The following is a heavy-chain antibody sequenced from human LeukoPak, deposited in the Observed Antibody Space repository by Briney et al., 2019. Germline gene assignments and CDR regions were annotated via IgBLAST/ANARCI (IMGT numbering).Heavy chain of an antibody. Sequence: SSETLSLTCTVSGGSISSSSFCWGWIRQPPGKGLEWIGNVYYGGSTYYNPSLKSPVTISVDTSKNQFSLKLNSVTAADTAVHYCARQVSSSSRGPFDSWGQGTLVTVSS. CDR3: ARQVSSSSRGPFDS. CDR1: GGSISSSSFC. V-gene: IGHV4-39*01. J-gene: IGHJ4*02. CDR2: VYYGGST. D-gene: IGHD6-13*01.